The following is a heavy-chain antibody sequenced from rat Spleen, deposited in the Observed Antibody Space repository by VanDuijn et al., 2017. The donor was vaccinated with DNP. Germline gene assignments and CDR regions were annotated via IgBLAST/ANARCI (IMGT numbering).Heavy chain of an antibody. CDR2: ISTGGGNT. Sequence: EVQLVESGGGPVQPGRSLKLSCVASGFIFSNYWMTWIRQAPGKGLEWVASISTGGGNTYYRDSVKGRFTISRDNAKNTQYLQMDSLRSEDTATYYCARHLDSGYDYWGQGVMVTVSS. CDR3: ARHLDSGYDY. J-gene: IGHJ2*01. V-gene: IGHV5-31*01. D-gene: IGHD4-3*01. CDR1: GFIFSNYW.